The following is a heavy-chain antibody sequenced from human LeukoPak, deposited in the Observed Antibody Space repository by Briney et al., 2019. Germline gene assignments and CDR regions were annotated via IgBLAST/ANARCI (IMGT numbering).Heavy chain of an antibody. CDR1: GDSVFSIYAA. CDR3: ARASFRAFDI. Sequence: SQTLSLTCAISGDSVFSIYAAWNWIRQSPSRGLEWLGRTYYRSRWSNDYAVSVKSRITINPDTSKNQFSLQLSSVTPEDTAVYYYARASFRAFDIWGQGTMVAVSS. CDR2: TYYRSRWSN. V-gene: IGHV6-1*01. J-gene: IGHJ3*02.